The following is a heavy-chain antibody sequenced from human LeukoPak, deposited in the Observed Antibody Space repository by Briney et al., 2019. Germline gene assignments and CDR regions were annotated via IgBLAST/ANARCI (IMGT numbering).Heavy chain of an antibody. Sequence: AGGSLRLSCAASGFTFSSYWMHWVRQAPGKGLVWVSRTNSDGSSTSYADSVKGRFTISRDNAKNTLYLQMNSLRAEDTAVYYCARVGIAAAGYWGQGTLVTVSS. J-gene: IGHJ4*02. CDR3: ARVGIAAAGY. D-gene: IGHD6-13*01. CDR1: GFTFSSYW. CDR2: TNSDGSST. V-gene: IGHV3-74*01.